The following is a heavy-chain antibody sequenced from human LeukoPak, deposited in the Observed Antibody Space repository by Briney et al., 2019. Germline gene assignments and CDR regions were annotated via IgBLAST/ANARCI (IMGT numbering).Heavy chain of an antibody. Sequence: KSSETLSLTCSVSGGSISTYYWSWIRQPAGKGLEWIGRIYTSGTTHYNPSLKSRVTMSVDTSRNQFSLNLSSVTAADTAIYYCARLSTVTTSFDYWGQGTLVTVSS. CDR3: ARLSTVTTSFDY. CDR1: GGSISTYY. D-gene: IGHD4-17*01. V-gene: IGHV4-4*07. J-gene: IGHJ4*02. CDR2: IYTSGTT.